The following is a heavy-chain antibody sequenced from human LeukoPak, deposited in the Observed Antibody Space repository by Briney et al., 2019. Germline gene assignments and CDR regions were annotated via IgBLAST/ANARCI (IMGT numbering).Heavy chain of an antibody. CDR3: ARDLSGVTGYTYGRGIDY. CDR1: GFTFGDFA. Sequence: GGSLRLSCTASGFTFGDFAMSWFRQAPGKGLEWVGFIRSKTFGVTTEYAASVKGRFTISRDNAKSSLYLQMNSLRAEDTAIYYCARDLSGVTGYTYGRGIDYWGQGTLVTVSS. J-gene: IGHJ4*02. D-gene: IGHD5-18*01. V-gene: IGHV3-49*03. CDR2: IRSKTFGVTT.